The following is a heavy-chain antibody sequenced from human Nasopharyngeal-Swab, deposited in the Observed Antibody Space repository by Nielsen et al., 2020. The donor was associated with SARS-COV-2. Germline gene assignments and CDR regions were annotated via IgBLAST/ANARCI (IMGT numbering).Heavy chain of an antibody. CDR3: AKDRLSSSWYNWFDP. CDR2: ISGSGGST. J-gene: IGHJ5*02. CDR1: GFTFSSYA. V-gene: IGHV3-23*01. D-gene: IGHD6-13*01. Sequence: GESLKISCAASGFTFSSYAMSWVRQAPGKGPEWVSAISGSGGSTYYADSVKGRFTISRDNSKNTLYLQMNSLRAEDTAVYYCAKDRLSSSWYNWFDPWGQGTLATVSS.